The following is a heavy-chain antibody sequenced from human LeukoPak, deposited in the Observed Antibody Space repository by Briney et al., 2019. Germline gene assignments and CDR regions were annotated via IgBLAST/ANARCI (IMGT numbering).Heavy chain of an antibody. CDR2: IIPILGIA. CDR1: GYTFTGYY. D-gene: IGHD3-22*01. V-gene: IGHV1-69*04. Sequence: SVKVSCKASGYTFTGYYMHWVRQAPGQGLEWMGRIIPILGIANYAQKFQGRVTITADKSTSTAYMELSSLRSEDTAVYYCARDLAYYYDSSGSPGFDYWGQGTLVTVSS. J-gene: IGHJ4*02. CDR3: ARDLAYYYDSSGSPGFDY.